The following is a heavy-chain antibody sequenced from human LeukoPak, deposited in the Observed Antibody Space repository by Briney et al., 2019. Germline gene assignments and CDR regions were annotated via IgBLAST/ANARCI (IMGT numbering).Heavy chain of an antibody. CDR1: GFTFSNYA. CDR2: ISGSGGST. D-gene: IGHD3-22*01. V-gene: IGHV3-23*01. Sequence: GESLRLSCAASGFTFSNYAMNWVRQAPGKGLEWVSAISGSGGSTYYADSVKGRFTISRDNSKDTLYLQMNSLRAEDMAVYYCAKAMGYDSGGYSPLDYWGQGTQVTVSS. CDR3: AKAMGYDSGGYSPLDY. J-gene: IGHJ4*02.